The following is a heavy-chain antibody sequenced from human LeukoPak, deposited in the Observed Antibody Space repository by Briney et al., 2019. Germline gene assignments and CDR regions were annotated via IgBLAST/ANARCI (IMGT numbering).Heavy chain of an antibody. D-gene: IGHD2-8*02. CDR2: INPNSGGP. CDR1: GYTFTDYY. V-gene: IGHV1-2*02. J-gene: IGHJ4*02. CDR3: ARRLNTGQDY. Sequence: GASVTVSCKASGYTFTDYYIHWVRQAPGQGLEWMGWINPNSGGPNYAQNFQGRVTMTRDTSISTVYMELNRLTSDDTAVYYCARRLNTGQDYWGQGTLVTVSS.